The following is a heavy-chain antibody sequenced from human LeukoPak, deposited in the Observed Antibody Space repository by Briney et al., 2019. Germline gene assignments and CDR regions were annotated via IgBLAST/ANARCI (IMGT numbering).Heavy chain of an antibody. D-gene: IGHD4-17*01. V-gene: IGHV4-59*01. CDR2: IYYSGST. J-gene: IGHJ4*02. CDR3: AREHDYGDYFDY. CDR1: GGSISSYY. Sequence: SETLSLTCTVSGGSISSYYWSWIRQPPGKGLEWIGYIYYSGSTNYNPSLKSRVTISVDTSKNQFSLKLSSVTAADTAVYYCAREHDYGDYFDYWGQGTLVTVSS.